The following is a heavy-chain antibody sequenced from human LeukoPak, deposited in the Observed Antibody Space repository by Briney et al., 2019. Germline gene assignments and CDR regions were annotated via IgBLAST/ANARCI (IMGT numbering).Heavy chain of an antibody. V-gene: IGHV4-4*07. CDR1: GGSISSYY. J-gene: IGHJ6*03. CDR2: IYTSGST. D-gene: IGHD3-16*01. CDR3: ARVLGARGYYYMDV. Sequence: SETLSLTCTVSGGSISSYYWSWIRQPAGKGLEWIGRIYTSGSTNYNPSLKSRVTMSVDTSKNQFSLKLSSVTAADTAVYYCARVLGARGYYYMDVWGKGTTVTVSS.